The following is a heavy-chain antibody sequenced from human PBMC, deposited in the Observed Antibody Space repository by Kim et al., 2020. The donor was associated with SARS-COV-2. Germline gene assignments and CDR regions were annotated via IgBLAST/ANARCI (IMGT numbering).Heavy chain of an antibody. CDR2: T. V-gene: IGHV4-39*02. Sequence: TYYNPSLKSRVTISVDTSKNQFSLKLSSVTAADTAVYYCAREGSTATLDYWGQGTLVTVSS. D-gene: IGHD5-18*01. CDR3: AREGSTATLDY. J-gene: IGHJ4*02.